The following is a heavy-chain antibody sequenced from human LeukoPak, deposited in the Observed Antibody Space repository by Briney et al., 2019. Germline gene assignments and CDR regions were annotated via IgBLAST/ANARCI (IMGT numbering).Heavy chain of an antibody. Sequence: GESLKISCKGSGYSFTSYWIGWVRQMPGKGLEWMGIIYPGDSDTRYSPSFQGQVTISADKSISTAYLQWSSLKASDTAMYYCARDFGVVTKRGHDALDIWGQGTMVTVSS. D-gene: IGHD3-3*01. J-gene: IGHJ3*02. CDR2: IYPGDSDT. CDR3: ARDFGVVTKRGHDALDI. V-gene: IGHV5-51*01. CDR1: GYSFTSYW.